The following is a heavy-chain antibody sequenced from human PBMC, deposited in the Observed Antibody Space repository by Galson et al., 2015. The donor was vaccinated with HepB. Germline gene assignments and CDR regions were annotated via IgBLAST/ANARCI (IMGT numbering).Heavy chain of an antibody. CDR3: AKDRRYCSGGSCESSPTEFDP. D-gene: IGHD2-15*01. J-gene: IGHJ5*02. Sequence: SLRLSCAASGFTFSSYGMHWVRQAPGKGLEWVAVISYDGSNKYYADSVKGRFTISRDNSKNTLYLQMNSLRAEDTAVYYCAKDRRYCSGGSCESSPTEFDPWGQGTLVTVSS. V-gene: IGHV3-30*18. CDR2: ISYDGSNK. CDR1: GFTFSSYG.